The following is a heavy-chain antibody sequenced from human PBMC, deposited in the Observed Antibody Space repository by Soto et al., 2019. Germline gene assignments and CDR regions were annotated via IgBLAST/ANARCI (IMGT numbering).Heavy chain of an antibody. J-gene: IGHJ4*02. CDR2: INSDGSST. V-gene: IGHV3-74*01. Sequence: TGGSLRLSCAASGFTFSSYWIHWVRQAPGKGLVWVSRINSDGSSTTYADSVKDRFTISRDNAKNTLYLQMTSLRVEDTAVYYCARVHREVVPAAIDYWGQGNLVTVSS. D-gene: IGHD2-2*01. CDR1: GFTFSSYW. CDR3: ARVHREVVPAAIDY.